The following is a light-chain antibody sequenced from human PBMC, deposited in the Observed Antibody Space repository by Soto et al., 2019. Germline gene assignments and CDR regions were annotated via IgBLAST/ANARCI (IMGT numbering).Light chain of an antibody. V-gene: IGLV2-14*03. CDR3: SSYSSTTHVV. Sequence: QPVLTQPASVSGSPGQSITISCTGTSSDVGGYNYVSWYQQHPDKAPKLMIYDVSRRPSGVSDRFSGSKSGSTASLTISGLQAEDEADYYCSSYSSTTHVVFGGGTQLTVL. CDR2: DVS. CDR1: SSDVGGYNY. J-gene: IGLJ2*01.